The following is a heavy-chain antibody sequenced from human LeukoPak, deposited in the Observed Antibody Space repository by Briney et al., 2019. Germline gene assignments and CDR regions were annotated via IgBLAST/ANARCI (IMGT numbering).Heavy chain of an antibody. D-gene: IGHD6-13*01. Sequence: PGGSLRLSCAASGFIFSDYYMTWIRQAPGKGLEWLSYISGSGSDTNYADSVKGRFTTSRDNAKNSPYLQMNSLRAEDTAVYYCARVGSIAAAGTPDYWGQGTLVTVSS. V-gene: IGHV3-11*06. CDR2: ISGSGSDT. CDR3: ARVGSIAAAGTPDY. J-gene: IGHJ4*02. CDR1: GFIFSDYY.